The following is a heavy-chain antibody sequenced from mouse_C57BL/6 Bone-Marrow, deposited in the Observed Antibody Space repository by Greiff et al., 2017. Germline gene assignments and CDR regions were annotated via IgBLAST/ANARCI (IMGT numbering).Heavy chain of an antibody. V-gene: IGHV1-4*01. D-gene: IGHD1-1*01. Sequence: VQLQQSGAELARPGASVKMSCKASCYTFPSYTMHWVTPRPGQGLEWIGYLTPSSGYTKYNQKFTDKATLTADKSSSTAYMQLSSLTSEDSAVYYCARTTTVVPYYFDYWGQGTTLTVSS. CDR3: ARTTTVVPYYFDY. CDR2: LTPSSGYT. J-gene: IGHJ2*01. CDR1: CYTFPSYT.